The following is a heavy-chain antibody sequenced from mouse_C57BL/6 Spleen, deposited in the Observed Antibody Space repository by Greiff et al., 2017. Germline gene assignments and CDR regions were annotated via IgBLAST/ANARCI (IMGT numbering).Heavy chain of an antibody. Sequence: LQQPGAELVRPGTSVKLSCKASGYTFTSYWMHWVKQRPGQGLEWIGVIDPSDSYTNYNQKFKGKATLTVDTSSSTAYMQLSSLTSEDSAVYYCARGYYYGSSSSMDYWGQGTSVTVSS. J-gene: IGHJ4*01. CDR2: IDPSDSYT. CDR1: GYTFTSYW. CDR3: ARGYYYGSSSSMDY. V-gene: IGHV1-59*01. D-gene: IGHD1-1*01.